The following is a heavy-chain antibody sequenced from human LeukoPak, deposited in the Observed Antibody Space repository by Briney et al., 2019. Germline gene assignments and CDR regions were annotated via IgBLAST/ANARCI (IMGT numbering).Heavy chain of an antibody. V-gene: IGHV1-69*04. D-gene: IGHD1-1*01. CDR1: GGTFSSYA. Sequence: SVKVSCKASGGTFSSYAISWVRQAPGQGLEWMGRIIPILGIANYAQKFQGRVTITADKSTSTAYMELSSLRSEDTAVYYCARDRLGTTGTTFPYWGRGNLVTVSS. CDR2: IIPILGIA. J-gene: IGHJ4*02. CDR3: ARDRLGTTGTTFPY.